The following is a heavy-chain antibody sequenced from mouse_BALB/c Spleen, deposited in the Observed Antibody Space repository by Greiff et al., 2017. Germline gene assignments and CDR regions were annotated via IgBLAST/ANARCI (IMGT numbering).Heavy chain of an antibody. CDR2: ILPGSGST. Sequence: QVQPQQSGAELMKPGASVKISCKATGYTFSSYWIEWVKQRPGHGLEWIGEILPGSGSTNYNEKFKGKATFTADTSSNTAYMQLSSLTSEDSAVYYCATMTTRLAYWGQGTLVTVSA. D-gene: IGHD2-3*01. CDR1: GYTFSSYW. J-gene: IGHJ3*01. V-gene: IGHV1-9*01. CDR3: ATMTTRLAY.